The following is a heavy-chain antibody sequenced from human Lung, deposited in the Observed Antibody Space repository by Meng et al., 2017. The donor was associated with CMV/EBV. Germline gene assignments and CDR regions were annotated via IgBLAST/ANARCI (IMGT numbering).Heavy chain of an antibody. D-gene: IGHD2-21*02. V-gene: IGHV4-59*01. Sequence: LXCTVSRASISTYYWSWIRQPPGKGLEWIGYFYYGGSTNYNPSLKSCVTILVDASKNQFSLKLSSVTAADTAIYYCARSAPCNGGFCYSGKFDSWXQGNXVTVSS. J-gene: IGHJ5*01. CDR2: FYYGGST. CDR3: ARSAPCNGGFCYSGKFDS. CDR1: RASISTYY.